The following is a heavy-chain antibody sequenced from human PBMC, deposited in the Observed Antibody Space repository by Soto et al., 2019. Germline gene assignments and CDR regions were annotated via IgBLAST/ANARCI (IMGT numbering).Heavy chain of an antibody. CDR2: IWYDGSNK. CDR3: ARVVAVTTPLDAFDI. CDR1: GFTFSSYG. J-gene: IGHJ3*02. V-gene: IGHV3-33*01. D-gene: IGHD4-17*01. Sequence: QVQLVESGGGVVQPGRSLRLSCAASGFTFSSYGMHWVRQAPGKGLEWVAVIWYDGSNKYYADSVKGRFTISRDNSKNTLYLQMNSLRAEDTAVYYCARVVAVTTPLDAFDIWGQGTMVTVSS.